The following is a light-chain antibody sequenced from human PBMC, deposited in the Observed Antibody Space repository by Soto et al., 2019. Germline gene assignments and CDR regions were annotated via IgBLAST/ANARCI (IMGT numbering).Light chain of an antibody. CDR1: QSISTW. Sequence: DIQMTQSPSTLSAYVGDRVTITCRASQSISTWLAWYQQKPGKAPKLLIFDASSLQSGVPSRFSGSRSGTDFTLTISSLQPDDFATYYCQQYNSYIYTFGQGTKVDSK. CDR2: DAS. J-gene: IGKJ2*01. V-gene: IGKV1-5*01. CDR3: QQYNSYIYT.